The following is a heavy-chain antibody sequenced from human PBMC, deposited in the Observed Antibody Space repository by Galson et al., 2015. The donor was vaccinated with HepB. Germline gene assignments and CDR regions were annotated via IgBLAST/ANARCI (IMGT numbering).Heavy chain of an antibody. CDR1: GFTFGSYA. J-gene: IGHJ3*02. D-gene: IGHD6-13*01. CDR3: AREGQQLVRDVFDI. Sequence: SLRLSCAASGFTFGSYAMHWVRQAPGKGLEWVAVISYDGSNKYYADSVKGRFTISRDNSKNTLYLQMNSLRAEDTAVYYCAREGQQLVRDVFDIWGQGTMVTVSS. V-gene: IGHV3-30-3*01. CDR2: ISYDGSNK.